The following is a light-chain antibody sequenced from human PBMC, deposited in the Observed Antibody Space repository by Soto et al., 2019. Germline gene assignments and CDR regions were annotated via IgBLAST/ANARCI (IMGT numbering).Light chain of an antibody. CDR2: EVS. J-gene: IGLJ2*01. V-gene: IGLV2-8*01. CDR1: SSDVGGYNY. Sequence: QSALTQPPSASGSPGQSVTISCTGTSSDVGGYNYVSWYQQHPGQAPKLMISEVSKRPSGVPDRLSGSKSGNTASLTVSGLQAEDEADYYCSSFAGNNNLVFGGGTKLTVL. CDR3: SSFAGNNNLV.